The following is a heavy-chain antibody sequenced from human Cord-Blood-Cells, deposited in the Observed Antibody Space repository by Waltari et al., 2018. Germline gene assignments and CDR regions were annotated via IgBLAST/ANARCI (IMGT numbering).Heavy chain of an antibody. D-gene: IGHD6-19*01. CDR1: GFSLRTSGVG. CDR2: IYWDDDK. Sequence: QITLKESGPTLVKPTQTLTLTCTFSGFSLRTSGVGVGWIRQPPGKALEWLALIYWDDDKRYSPSLKSRLTITKETSKNQVVLTMTNMDPVDTATYYCAHRRVGWATYYFDYWGQGTLVTVSS. J-gene: IGHJ4*02. V-gene: IGHV2-5*02. CDR3: AHRRVGWATYYFDY.